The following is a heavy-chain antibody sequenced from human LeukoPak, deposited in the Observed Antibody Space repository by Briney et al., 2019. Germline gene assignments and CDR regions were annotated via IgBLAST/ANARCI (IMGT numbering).Heavy chain of an antibody. CDR2: IYPDDSDT. D-gene: IGHD2-2*03. CDR3: ARQRGYCSGTSCFSDHFDC. J-gene: IGHJ4*02. V-gene: IGHV5-51*01. Sequence: GESLRISCKGSGYSFTSYWISWVRQMPGKGLEWMGIIYPDDSDTRYSPSFQGQVTFSVDKSISTAYLEWSSLKASDTAMYYCARQRGYCSGTSCFSDHFDCWGQGTLVTVST. CDR1: GYSFTSYW.